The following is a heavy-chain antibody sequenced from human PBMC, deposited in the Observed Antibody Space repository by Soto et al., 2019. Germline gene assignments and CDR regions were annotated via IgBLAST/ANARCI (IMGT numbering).Heavy chain of an antibody. Sequence: PGGSLRLSCSASGFTFSSYAMHWVRQAPGKGLEYVSAISSNGGSTYYADSVKGRFTISRDNSKNTLYLQMSSLRAEDTAVYYCVKGYCSSTSCYRIDTWGQGTLVTVSS. CDR3: VKGYCSSTSCYRIDT. CDR2: ISSNGGST. J-gene: IGHJ5*02. CDR1: GFTFSSYA. D-gene: IGHD2-2*02. V-gene: IGHV3-64D*06.